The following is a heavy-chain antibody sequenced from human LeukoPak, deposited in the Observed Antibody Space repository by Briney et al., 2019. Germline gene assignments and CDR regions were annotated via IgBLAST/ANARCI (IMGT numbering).Heavy chain of an antibody. D-gene: IGHD6-6*01. J-gene: IGHJ5*02. CDR2: IYYSGST. Sequence: SETLSLTCSVSGYSISSAYYWGWIRQPPGKGLEWIGYIYYSGSTNYNPSLKSRVTISVDTSKNQFSLKLSSVTAADTAVYYCARGYSSSSSWGQGTLVTVSS. V-gene: IGHV4-61*01. CDR1: GYSISSAYY. CDR3: ARGYSSSSS.